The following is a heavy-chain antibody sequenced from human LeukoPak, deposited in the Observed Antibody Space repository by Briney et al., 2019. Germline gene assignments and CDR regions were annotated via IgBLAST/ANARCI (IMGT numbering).Heavy chain of an antibody. D-gene: IGHD3-10*01. V-gene: IGHV4-61*02. J-gene: IGHJ4*02. CDR3: AREGFGESDY. Sequence: ASETLSLTCTVSSGSISSGSYYWSWIRQPAGKGLEWIGRIYTSGSTNYNPSLKSRVTMSVDTSKNQFSLKLSSVTAADTAVYYCAREGFGESDYWGQGTLVTVSS. CDR2: IYTSGST. CDR1: SGSISSGSYY.